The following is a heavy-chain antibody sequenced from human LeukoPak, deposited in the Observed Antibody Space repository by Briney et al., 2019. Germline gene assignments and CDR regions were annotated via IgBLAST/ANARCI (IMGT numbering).Heavy chain of an antibody. CDR1: GGSISSFY. CDR3: ARAHYYDSSGLDF. V-gene: IGHV4-4*07. D-gene: IGHD3-22*01. CDR2: IYTSGST. J-gene: IGHJ4*02. Sequence: SETLSLTCTVSGGSISSFYWNWIRQPAGKGLEWIGRIYTSGSTKYNPSLKSRVTMSGDTSKNQFSLKLSSVTAADTAVYYCARAHYYDSSGLDFWGQGTLVTVSS.